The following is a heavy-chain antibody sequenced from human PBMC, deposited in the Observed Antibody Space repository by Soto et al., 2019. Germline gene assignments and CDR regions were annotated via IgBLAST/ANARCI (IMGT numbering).Heavy chain of an antibody. J-gene: IGHJ2*01. Sequence: QVQLVQSGAEVKKPGSSVKVSCKASGGTFSSYAISWVRQAPGQGLEWMGGIIPIFGTANYAQKFQGRGTLTADEXXSTAYMELSSLRSEDTAVYYCARGAAMDPSGYFDLWGRGTLVTVSS. CDR1: GGTFSSYA. D-gene: IGHD5-18*01. CDR3: ARGAAMDPSGYFDL. CDR2: IIPIFGTA. V-gene: IGHV1-69*12.